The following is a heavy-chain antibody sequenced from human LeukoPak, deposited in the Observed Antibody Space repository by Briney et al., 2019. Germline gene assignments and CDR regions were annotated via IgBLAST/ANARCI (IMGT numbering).Heavy chain of an antibody. Sequence: SETLSLTCTVSGGSINSYSWSWIRQPPGKGLEWIGYIYYSGSTNYNPSLKSRVTMSGDTSKNQFSLKLSSVTAADTAVYYCARAGYSSGWTAPRGYYYYYYMDVWGKGTTVTISS. CDR2: IYYSGST. V-gene: IGHV4-59*01. D-gene: IGHD6-19*01. CDR1: GGSINSYS. CDR3: ARAGYSSGWTAPRGYYYYYYMDV. J-gene: IGHJ6*03.